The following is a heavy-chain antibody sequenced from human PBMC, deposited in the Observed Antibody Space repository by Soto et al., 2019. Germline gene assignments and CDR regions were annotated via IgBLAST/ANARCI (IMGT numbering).Heavy chain of an antibody. D-gene: IGHD1-1*01. CDR3: VNWNDEDVD. CDR2: ISGSAISN. J-gene: IGHJ4*01. Sequence: EVHLLESGGGFVQPGGSLRLSCVASGFTFSSYAMTWVRQTPGKGLEWVASISGSAISNEYADFVRGRFTISRDNSKNTVFLQMQSLRAVDSATYYCVNWNDEDVDWGQGTLVAVSS. V-gene: IGHV3-23*01. CDR1: GFTFSSYA.